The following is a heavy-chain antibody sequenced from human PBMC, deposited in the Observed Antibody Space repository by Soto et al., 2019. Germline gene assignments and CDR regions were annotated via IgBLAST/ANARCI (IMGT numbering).Heavy chain of an antibody. J-gene: IGHJ4*02. CDR1: GGSFSGYY. Sequence: SETLSLTCAVYGGSFSGYYWTWIRQPPGKGLEWIGYIFHTGSTNYNPSLKSRVTISGDASKRQFSLKLSSVTAADTAVYYCARQATTSWSYWGQGTLVTVSS. V-gene: IGHV4-59*08. CDR2: IFHTGST. CDR3: ARQATTSWSY. D-gene: IGHD2-2*01.